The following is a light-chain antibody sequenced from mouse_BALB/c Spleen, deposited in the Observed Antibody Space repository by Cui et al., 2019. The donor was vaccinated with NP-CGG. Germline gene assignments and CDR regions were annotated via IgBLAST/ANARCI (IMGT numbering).Light chain of an antibody. CDR1: TGAVTTSNY. Sequence: HAVVTQDSALTTSPSETVTLTCRSSTGAVTTSNYANWVQEKPDHLFTGLIGGTNNRAPGVPARFSGSLIGDKAALTITGAQTEDEAIYFCALWYSNHWVFGGGTKLTVL. CDR3: ALWYSNHWV. J-gene: IGLJ1*01. CDR2: GTN. V-gene: IGLV1*01.